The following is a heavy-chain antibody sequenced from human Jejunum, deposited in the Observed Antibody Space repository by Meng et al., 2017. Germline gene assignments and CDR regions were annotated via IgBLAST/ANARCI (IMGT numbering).Heavy chain of an antibody. Sequence: ASVKVSSKTSGYTFTTFDINWVRQATGQGLEWMGWMNPNNGNTGYAQKFQGRLTFTRDTSVTTAYMELTGLTSEDTGVYYCAREGYTTTWEDNWFDPWGQGTLVTVSS. CDR2: MNPNNGNT. D-gene: IGHD2-2*02. CDR1: GYTFTTFD. V-gene: IGHV1-8*03. CDR3: AREGYTTTWEDNWFDP. J-gene: IGHJ5*02.